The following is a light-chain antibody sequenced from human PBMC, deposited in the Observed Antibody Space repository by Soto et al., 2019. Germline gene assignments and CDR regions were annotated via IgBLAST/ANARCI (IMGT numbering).Light chain of an antibody. Sequence: QSALTQPPSASGSFGQSVTISCTGTSSDFGGYNYVSWYQQHPGKAPKLMIYEVSERPSGVPDRFSGSKSGNMASLTVSGLQADDEADYYCSSYSGTNYHYVFGTGTKVTVL. J-gene: IGLJ1*01. CDR3: SSYSGTNYHYV. V-gene: IGLV2-8*01. CDR1: SSDFGGYNY. CDR2: EVS.